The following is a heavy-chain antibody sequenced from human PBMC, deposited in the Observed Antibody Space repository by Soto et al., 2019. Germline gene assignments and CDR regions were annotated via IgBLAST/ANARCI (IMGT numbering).Heavy chain of an antibody. V-gene: IGHV3-48*01. CDR3: ARDLFPYSFYFDY. D-gene: IGHD2-15*01. J-gene: IGHJ4*02. Sequence: GGSLRLSCAASGFTFSSYNTNWVRQAPGKGLEWISYISTASSTIYYGDSVKGRFTISRDNAKSSLYLQMNSLRAEDTAVYYSARDLFPYSFYFDYWGQGALVTVSS. CDR2: ISTASSTI. CDR1: GFTFSSYN.